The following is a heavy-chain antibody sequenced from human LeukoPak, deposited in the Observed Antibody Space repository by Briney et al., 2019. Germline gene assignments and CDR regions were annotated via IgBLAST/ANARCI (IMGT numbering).Heavy chain of an antibody. CDR3: ARVGIDYLASYHFDQ. CDR2: IKQHGSEK. D-gene: IGHD2/OR15-2a*01. CDR1: GFTFSTYA. V-gene: IGHV3-7*01. J-gene: IGHJ4*02. Sequence: PGGSLRLSCAASGFTFSTYAMTWVRQAPGKGLQWVANIKQHGSEKSYLDSVKGRFTISRDNTKNSLFLQMNSLRAEDTAVYYCARVGIDYLASYHFDQWGQGTLVTVSS.